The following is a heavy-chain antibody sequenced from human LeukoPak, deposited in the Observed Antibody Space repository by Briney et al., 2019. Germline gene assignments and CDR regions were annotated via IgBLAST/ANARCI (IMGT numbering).Heavy chain of an antibody. Sequence: GESLKISCKGSGYSFNTYWIGWVRQMPGKGLEWMGNIYPGDSDTRYSPSFQGQVTISAAKSISTAYLQWSSLKASDTAMYYCARLISGNYYNGVDYWGQGILVTVSS. D-gene: IGHD3-10*01. CDR3: ARLISGNYYNGVDY. CDR1: GYSFNTYW. J-gene: IGHJ4*02. V-gene: IGHV5-51*01. CDR2: IYPGDSDT.